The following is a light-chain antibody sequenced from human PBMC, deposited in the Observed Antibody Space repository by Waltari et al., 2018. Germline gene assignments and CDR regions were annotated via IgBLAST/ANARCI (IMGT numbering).Light chain of an antibody. Sequence: QSALTQPASVSGSPGQSITISCTGTSSDIGGYNYVSWYQQHPDKAPKLMIFEVTNRPSGVSNRFSGSKSGNTASRTISGLQAEDEADYYCSSYTSSSYWVFGGGTKLTVL. CDR3: SSYTSSSYWV. CDR1: SSDIGGYNY. CDR2: EVT. V-gene: IGLV2-14*01. J-gene: IGLJ3*02.